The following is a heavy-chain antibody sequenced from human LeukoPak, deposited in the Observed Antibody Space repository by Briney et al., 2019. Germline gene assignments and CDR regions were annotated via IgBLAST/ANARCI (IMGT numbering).Heavy chain of an antibody. J-gene: IGHJ4*02. D-gene: IGHD6-13*01. CDR3: AKAGRHSSSWIDY. CDR1: GFIFDDYA. CDR2: ISWNSGSR. V-gene: IGHV3-9*01. Sequence: GGSLRLSCAASGFIFDDYAMYWVRQAPGKGLEWVSSISWNSGSRVYADSVKGRFTISRDNAKNSLYLQMNSLRAEDTALYYCAKAGRHSSSWIDYWGQGTLVSVSS.